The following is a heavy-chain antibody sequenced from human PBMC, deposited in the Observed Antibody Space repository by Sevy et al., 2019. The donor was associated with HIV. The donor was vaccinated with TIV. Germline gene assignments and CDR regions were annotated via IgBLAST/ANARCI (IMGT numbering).Heavy chain of an antibody. V-gene: IGHV5-10-1*01. J-gene: IGHJ3*02. CDR1: GYSFTSYW. Sequence: GESLKISCKGSGYSFTSYWISWVRQMPGKGLEWMGRIDPSDSYTNYSPSFQGHVTISADKSISTAYLQWSSLKASDTAMHYCARLETKEDTAFDIWGQGTMVTVSS. CDR3: ARLETKEDTAFDI. CDR2: IDPSDSYT. D-gene: IGHD3-3*01.